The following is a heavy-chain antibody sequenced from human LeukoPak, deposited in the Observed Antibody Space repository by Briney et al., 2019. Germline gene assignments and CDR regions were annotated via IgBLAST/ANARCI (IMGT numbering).Heavy chain of an antibody. CDR2: ISSSSSYI. CDR3: ARLDLDYYDSSGY. Sequence: GRSLRLSCAVSGFTFSSYAMNWVRQAPGKGLEWVSSISSSSSYIYYADSVKGRFTISRDNAKNSLYLQMSSLRAEDTAVYYCARLDLDYYDSSGYWGQGTLVTVSS. J-gene: IGHJ4*02. CDR1: GFTFSSYA. V-gene: IGHV3-21*01. D-gene: IGHD3-22*01.